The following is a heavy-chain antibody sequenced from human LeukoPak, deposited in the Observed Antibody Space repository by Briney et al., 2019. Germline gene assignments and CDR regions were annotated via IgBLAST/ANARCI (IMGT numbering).Heavy chain of an antibody. J-gene: IGHJ4*02. CDR3: ARDSFSDIVVVTGNY. CDR2: INPNSGRT. D-gene: IGHD2-21*02. V-gene: IGHV1-2*02. Sequence: ASVKVSCKASGGTFSSYAISWVRQAPGQGLEWMGWINPNSGRTDYAQRFQGRVTMTRDTSVSTAYMELSRLRSDDTAVYYCARDSFSDIVVVTGNYWGQGTLVTVSS. CDR1: GGTFSSYA.